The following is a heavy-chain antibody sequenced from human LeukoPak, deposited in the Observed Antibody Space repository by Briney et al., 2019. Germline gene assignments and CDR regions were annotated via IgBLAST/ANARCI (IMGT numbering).Heavy chain of an antibody. CDR2: INPNSGAT. Sequence: ASVKVSCKASGYTFIGYYIHWLRQAPGQGLEWMGWINPNSGATTFPQKFQGRVTMTRDTSISTAYMDLSRLRADDTAVYYCARVYCGGDCPRGGAFDIWGQGTMVTVSS. CDR1: GYTFIGYY. D-gene: IGHD2-21*02. CDR3: ARVYCGGDCPRGGAFDI. V-gene: IGHV1-2*02. J-gene: IGHJ3*02.